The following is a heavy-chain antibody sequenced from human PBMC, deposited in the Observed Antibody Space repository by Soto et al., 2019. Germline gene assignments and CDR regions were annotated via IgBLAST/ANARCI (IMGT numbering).Heavy chain of an antibody. V-gene: IGHV1-46*01. CDR1: GYTFTSYY. CDR3: ERGTRRRIKLGGVIWHLGY. CDR2: INPSGGST. D-gene: IGHD3-16*02. J-gene: IGHJ4*02. Sequence: ASVKVSCKASGYTFTSYYMHWVRQAPGQGLEWMGIINPSGGSTSYAQKFQGRVTMTRDTSTSTVYMELSSLRSEDTAVYYCERGTRRRIKLGGVIWHLGYCGQGTLVTLSS.